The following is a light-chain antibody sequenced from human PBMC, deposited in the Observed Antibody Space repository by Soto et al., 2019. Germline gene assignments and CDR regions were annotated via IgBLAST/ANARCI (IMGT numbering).Light chain of an antibody. Sequence: QSVLTQPASVSGSPGQSITISCTGTSSDVGAHNYVSWYQQHPGKAPKLMIYEVSNRPSGVSNRFSGSKSGNTASLTISGLQAEDEADYYCSSYTSSSPFGAGKKVNV. CDR1: SSDVGAHNY. CDR3: SSYTSSSP. J-gene: IGLJ1*01. CDR2: EVS. V-gene: IGLV2-14*01.